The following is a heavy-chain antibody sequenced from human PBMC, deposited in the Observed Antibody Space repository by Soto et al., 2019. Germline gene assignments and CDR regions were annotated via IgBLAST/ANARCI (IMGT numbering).Heavy chain of an antibody. CDR1: GGSISSGDYY. D-gene: IGHD2-8*02. J-gene: IGHJ4*02. Sequence: SESLSLTCTVSGGSISSGDYYWSWIRQPPGKGLEWIGYIYYSGSTYYNPSLKSRVTISVDTSKNQFSLKLSSVTAADTAVYYCARFLWWPTIDYWGQGTLVTVSS. V-gene: IGHV4-30-4*01. CDR2: IYYSGST. CDR3: ARFLWWPTIDY.